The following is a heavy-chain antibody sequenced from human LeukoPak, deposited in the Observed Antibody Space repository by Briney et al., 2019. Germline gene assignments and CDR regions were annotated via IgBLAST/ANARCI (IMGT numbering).Heavy chain of an antibody. D-gene: IGHD6-19*01. CDR2: IYYSGST. J-gene: IGHJ4*02. CDR3: ARLPVAVPGTYSDY. V-gene: IGHV4-59*08. CDR1: GGSISSYY. Sequence: SSETLSLTCTVSGGSISSYYWTWIRQPPGKGLEWIGYIYYSGSTNYSPSLNSRVTISVDTSKNQFSLKLSSVTAADTAVYYCARLPVAVPGTYSDYWGQGTLVTVSS.